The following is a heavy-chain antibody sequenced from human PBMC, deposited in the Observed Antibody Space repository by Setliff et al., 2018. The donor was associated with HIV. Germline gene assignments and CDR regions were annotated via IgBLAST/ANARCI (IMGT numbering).Heavy chain of an antibody. CDR2: ISAYSGET. J-gene: IGHJ4*02. D-gene: IGHD3-10*01. Sequence: GASVKVSCKTSGFAFTNYGFTWVRQAPGQGLEWMGWISAYSGETFSTLKFRDRVTLTTDTSTNTAHMESRSLTYGDTAVYFCARGWDYGVRKPEDWGQGTLVTVSS. CDR3: ARGWDYGVRKPED. CDR1: GFAFTNYG. V-gene: IGHV1-18*01.